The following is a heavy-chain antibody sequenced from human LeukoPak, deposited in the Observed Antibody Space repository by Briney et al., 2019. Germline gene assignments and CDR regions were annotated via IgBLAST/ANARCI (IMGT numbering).Heavy chain of an antibody. D-gene: IGHD3-3*01. Sequence: GGSLRLSCAASGFSFSSYWMHWVRQAPGKGLVWVSRIDTDGSSTRYADSVKGRFTISRDNAKNTLYLQMNSLRAEDMAVYYCARAPNDYWSGYSASFDYWGQGTLVTVSS. V-gene: IGHV3-74*01. J-gene: IGHJ4*02. CDR3: ARAPNDYWSGYSASFDY. CDR1: GFSFSSYW. CDR2: IDTDGSST.